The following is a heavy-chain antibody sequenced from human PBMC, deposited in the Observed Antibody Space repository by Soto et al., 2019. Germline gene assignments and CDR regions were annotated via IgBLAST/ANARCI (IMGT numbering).Heavy chain of an antibody. D-gene: IGHD3-9*01. CDR1: GVTFSSYA. CDR2: IIPIFGTA. J-gene: IGHJ6*02. V-gene: IGHV1-69*13. CDR3: ARDRNYDILTGYASHYYYYGMDV. Sequence: SVKVSCKASGVTFSSYAISWVRQAPGQGLEWMGGIIPIFGTANYAQKFQGRVTITADESTSTAYMELSSLRSEDTAVYYCARDRNYDILTGYASHYYYYGMDVWGQGTTVTVSS.